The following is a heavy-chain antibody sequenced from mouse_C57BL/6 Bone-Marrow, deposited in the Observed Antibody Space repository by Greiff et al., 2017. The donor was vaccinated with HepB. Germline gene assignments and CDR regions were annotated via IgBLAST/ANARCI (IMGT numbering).Heavy chain of an antibody. CDR2: IRNKANNHAT. J-gene: IGHJ4*01. Sequence: EVKVEESGGGLVQPGGSMKLSCAASGFTFSDAWMDWVRQSPEKGLEWVAEIRNKANNHATYYAESVKGRLTISRADSKSSVYLQMNSLRAEDNGIYYLTRPYYSNYGGLYYAMDYWGQGTSVTVSS. CDR3: TRPYYSNYGGLYYAMDY. D-gene: IGHD2-5*01. V-gene: IGHV6-6*01. CDR1: GFTFSDAW.